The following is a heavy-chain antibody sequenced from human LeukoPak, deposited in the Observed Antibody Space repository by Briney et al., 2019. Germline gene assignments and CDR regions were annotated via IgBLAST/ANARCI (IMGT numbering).Heavy chain of an antibody. V-gene: IGHV3-7*01. CDR1: GFTFSSDW. D-gene: IGHD3-22*01. CDR2: IKQDGSEK. Sequence: PGGSLRLSCAASGFTFSSDWMSWVRQAPGKGLEWVANIKQDGSEKYYVDSVKGRFTISRDNAKNSLYLQMNSLRAEDTAVYYCARDYYDSSGYSRGAYNWFDPWGQGTLVTVSS. J-gene: IGHJ5*02. CDR3: ARDYYDSSGYSRGAYNWFDP.